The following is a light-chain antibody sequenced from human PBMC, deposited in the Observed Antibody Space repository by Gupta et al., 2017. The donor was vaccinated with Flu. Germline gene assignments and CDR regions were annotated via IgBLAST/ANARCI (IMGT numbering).Light chain of an antibody. Sequence: QSVLTLPPSGSAAPGQTVTISCSGSTSNIGNDYVSWYQQLPGTAPKLLIYDNNKRPSGIPDRFSGSKSGTSATLDITGLQTADEADYYCVTWDTSLGVLFGGGTKLTVL. CDR1: TSNIGNDY. V-gene: IGLV1-51*01. CDR2: DNN. CDR3: VTWDTSLGVL. J-gene: IGLJ2*01.